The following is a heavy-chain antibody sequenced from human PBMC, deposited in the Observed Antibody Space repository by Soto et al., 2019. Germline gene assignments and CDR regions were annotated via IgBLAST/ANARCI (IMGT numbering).Heavy chain of an antibody. CDR2: ISYDGSNK. J-gene: IGHJ6*02. V-gene: IGHV3-30*18. CDR3: AKGRYCSSTSCPENYYYYYGMGV. CDR1: GFTFSSYG. Sequence: GGSLRLSCAASGFTFSSYGMHWVRQAPGKGLEWVAVISYDGSNKYYADSVKGRFTISRDNSKNTLYLQMNSLRAEDTAVYYCAKGRYCSSTSCPENYYYYYGMGVWGQGTTVTVSS. D-gene: IGHD2-2*01.